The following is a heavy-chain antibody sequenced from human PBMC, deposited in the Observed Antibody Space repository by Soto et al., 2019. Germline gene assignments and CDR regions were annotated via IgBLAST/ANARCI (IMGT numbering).Heavy chain of an antibody. J-gene: IGHJ4*02. D-gene: IGHD4-17*01. CDR2: IYDNGSDK. CDR1: GFTFSNYG. V-gene: IGHV3-30*18. Sequence: QVQLVESGGGVVQPGRSLRLSCAASGFTFSNYGMHWVRQAPGKGLEWVAVIYDNGSDKYYADSVKGRFTISRDNSKNTLYLQMDGLRAEGTAVYYWAKDHWTTTGTTVGYWGQGTLVTVSS. CDR3: AKDHWTTTGTTVGY.